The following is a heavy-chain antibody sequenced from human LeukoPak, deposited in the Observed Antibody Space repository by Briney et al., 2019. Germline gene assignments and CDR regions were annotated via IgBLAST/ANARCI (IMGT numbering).Heavy chain of an antibody. J-gene: IGHJ6*02. CDR1: GGSFSGYY. CDR3: AGGIHRLLYVRNYYGMDV. D-gene: IGHD2/OR15-2a*01. Sequence: SATLSLTCAVYGGSFSGYYWSWIRPPPGKGLEWIGEINHSGSTNYNPSLKSRVTISVDTSKNQFSLKLSSVTAADTAVYYCAGGIHRLLYVRNYYGMDVWGQGTTVTVSS. CDR2: INHSGST. V-gene: IGHV4-34*01.